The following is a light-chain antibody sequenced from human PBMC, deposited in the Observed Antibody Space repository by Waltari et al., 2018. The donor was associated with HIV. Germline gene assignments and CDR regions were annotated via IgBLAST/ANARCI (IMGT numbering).Light chain of an antibody. CDR2: RGN. CDR3: SSYTSADSLL. V-gene: IGLV2-14*02. J-gene: IGLJ2*01. CDR1: NTDIGLYNL. Sequence: QSALTQPASVSGSPGQSITISCTGGNTDIGLYNLVSWYRQHTGKAPQLVIYRGNSRPPGFSDRFSGSKSGNTASLTISSLQAEDEGDYYCSSYTSADSLLFGGGTKLTVL.